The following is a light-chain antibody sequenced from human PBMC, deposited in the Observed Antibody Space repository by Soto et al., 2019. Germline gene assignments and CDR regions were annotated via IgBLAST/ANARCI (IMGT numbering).Light chain of an antibody. V-gene: IGKV1-6*01. J-gene: IGKJ1*01. CDR2: GAS. CDR1: QDIRGD. CDR3: LQDRNYPRT. Sequence: AIQMTQSPSSLSASVGDRVTITCGASQDIRGDLGWYQQKPGKAPKALIYGASNLQSGVPSRFSGSGFGTDFTLTISSLQPEDFATYYCLQDRNYPRTFGQGTKVESK.